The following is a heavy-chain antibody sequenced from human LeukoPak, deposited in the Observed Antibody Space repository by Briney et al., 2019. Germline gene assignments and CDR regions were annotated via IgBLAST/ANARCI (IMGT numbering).Heavy chain of an antibody. V-gene: IGHV1-69*01. J-gene: IGHJ4*02. D-gene: IGHD3-10*01. CDR3: VTAPDRHYYGSGRSLDY. CDR1: GGTFSSYA. Sequence: SVKVSCKASGGTFSSYAISWVRQAPGQGLEWMGGIIPIFGTANYAQKFQGRVTITADESTSTAYMELSSLRSEDTAVYYCVTAPDRHYYGSGRSLDYWGQGTLVTVSS. CDR2: IIPIFGTA.